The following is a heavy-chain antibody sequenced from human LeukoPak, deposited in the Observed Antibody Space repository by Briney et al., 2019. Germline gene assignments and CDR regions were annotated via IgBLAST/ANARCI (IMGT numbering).Heavy chain of an antibody. D-gene: IGHD3-22*01. J-gene: IGHJ4*02. V-gene: IGHV3-48*01. CDR2: ISSSSTI. Sequence: GGSLRLSCAASGFTFSSYSMNWVRQAPGKGLEWVSYISSSSTIYYADSVKGRFTISRDNAKNSLYLQMNSLRAEDTAVYYCASDPVYDSSGYYRYFDYWGQGTLVTVSS. CDR3: ASDPVYDSSGYYRYFDY. CDR1: GFTFSSYS.